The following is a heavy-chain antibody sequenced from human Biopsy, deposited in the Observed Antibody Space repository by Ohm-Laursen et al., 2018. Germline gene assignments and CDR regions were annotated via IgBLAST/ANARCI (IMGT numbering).Heavy chain of an antibody. Sequence: SETLSLTCTVSSGSISGYYWTWIRQAPGMGLEFIGYVYSSGSTNYNPSLKSRATISLDTSRNQVSLRLSSVTAADTAVYYCARGIAVVRSLDVWGQGTTVAVSS. V-gene: IGHV4-59*08. J-gene: IGHJ6*02. CDR1: SGSISGYY. CDR2: VYSSGST. CDR3: ARGIAVVRSLDV. D-gene: IGHD5-18*01.